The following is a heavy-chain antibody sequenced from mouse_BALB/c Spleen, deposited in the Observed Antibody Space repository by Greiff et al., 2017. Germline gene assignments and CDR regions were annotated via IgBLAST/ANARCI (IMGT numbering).Heavy chain of an antibody. V-gene: IGHV1-4*01. CDR3: ARQVYYGYDGNLAY. CDR2: INPSSGYT. J-gene: IGHJ3*01. Sequence: VQLQQSGAELARPGASVKMSCKASGYTFTSYTMHWVKQRPGQGLEWIGYINPSSGYTNYNQKFKDKATLTADKSSSTAYMQLSSLTSEDSAVYYCARQVYYGYDGNLAYWGQGTLVTVSA. CDR1: GYTFTSYT. D-gene: IGHD2-2*01.